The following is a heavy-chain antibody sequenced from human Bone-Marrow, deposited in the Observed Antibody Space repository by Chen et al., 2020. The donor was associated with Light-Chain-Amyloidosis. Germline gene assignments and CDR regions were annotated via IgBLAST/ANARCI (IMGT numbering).Heavy chain of an antibody. V-gene: IGHV3-21*04. CDR1: GFAFSDYT. CDR3: MRGSSTDMYRSDH. D-gene: IGHD1-26*01. CDR2: IRSLSGYA. Sequence: EVQLVESGGGLVKPGGSLRLSCIASGFAFSDYTMNWVRKTPRKGLEWVSTIRSLSGYAYYTKAMASRFTSTRDNAKNLLFLQMSGLRTEDAAIYHCMRGSSTDMYRSDHWGQGTLVTVSS. J-gene: IGHJ4*02.